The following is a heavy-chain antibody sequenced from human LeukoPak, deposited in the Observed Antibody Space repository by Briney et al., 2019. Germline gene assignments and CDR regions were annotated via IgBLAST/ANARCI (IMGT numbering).Heavy chain of an antibody. V-gene: IGHV3-7*03. CDR3: AKDSGYYYDSSGLFDY. CDR2: IKQDGSEK. CDR1: GFTVSSNY. Sequence: GGSLRLSCAASGFTVSSNYMSWVRQAPGKGLEWVANIKQDGSEKYYVDSVKGRFTISRDNAKNSLYLQMNSLRAEDTALYHCAKDSGYYYDSSGLFDYWGQGTLVTVSS. D-gene: IGHD3-22*01. J-gene: IGHJ4*02.